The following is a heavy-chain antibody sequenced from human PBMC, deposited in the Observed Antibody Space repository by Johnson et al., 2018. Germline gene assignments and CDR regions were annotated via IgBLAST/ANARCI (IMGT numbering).Heavy chain of an antibody. CDR2: IIPIFGTT. D-gene: IGHD2/OR15-2a*01. J-gene: IGHJ3*02. V-gene: IGHV1-69*01. CDR1: GGTFSSYA. Sequence: QVQLVQSGAEVKKPGSSVKVSCKASGGTFSSYAISWVRQAPGQGLEWMGGIIPIFGTTNYAQKFQGRVTITADESTSTAYMELSILRSDDTSLYYCAKVNSDAFDIWGQGTMVTVSS. CDR3: AKVNSDAFDI.